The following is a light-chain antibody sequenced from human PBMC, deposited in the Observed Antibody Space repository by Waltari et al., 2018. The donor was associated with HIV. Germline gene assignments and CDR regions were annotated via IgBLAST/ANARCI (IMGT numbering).Light chain of an antibody. CDR2: DSE. Sequence: QAVVTQEPSLSVSPGETVSLTCTSFTGFITRGQFPYWFPMREGHDPRTLIYDSEKRHAWTPGRFSGSIVGGKATLTLLGAQPEDEGDYYCLISYNGVRVFGGGTKLTV. CDR3: LISYNGVRV. CDR1: TGFITRGQF. J-gene: IGLJ3*02. V-gene: IGLV7-46*02.